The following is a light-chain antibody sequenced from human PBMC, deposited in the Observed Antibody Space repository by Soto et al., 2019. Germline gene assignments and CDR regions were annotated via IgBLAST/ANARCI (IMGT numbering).Light chain of an antibody. J-gene: IGKJ2*01. CDR2: KAS. Sequence: DIQLTQSPSTLSPSVGDRVTITCRASQSISSWLAWYQQKPGKAPKLLIYKASSLQSGVPSRFSGSGSGTEFTLTISSLQPDEFATYYCQQYNTYPHTFGQGTKLEI. V-gene: IGKV1-5*03. CDR1: QSISSW. CDR3: QQYNTYPHT.